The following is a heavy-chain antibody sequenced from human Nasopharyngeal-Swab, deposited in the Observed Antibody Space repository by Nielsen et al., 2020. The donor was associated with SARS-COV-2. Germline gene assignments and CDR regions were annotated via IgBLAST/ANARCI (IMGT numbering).Heavy chain of an antibody. V-gene: IGHV1-18*04. CDR3: ARDPGAATLDY. J-gene: IGHJ4*02. CDR2: SSPTNGNT. D-gene: IGHD3-10*01. Sequence: ASVKVSCKASGYTFTSYYMHWVRQAPGQGLEWMGWSSPTNGNTNYALNFQGRVTMTADTSTNTAYMELRSLRYDDTAVYYCARDPGAATLDYWGQGSLVTVSS. CDR1: GYTFTSYY.